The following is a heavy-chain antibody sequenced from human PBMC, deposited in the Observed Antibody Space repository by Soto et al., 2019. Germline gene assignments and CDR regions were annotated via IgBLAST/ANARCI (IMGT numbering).Heavy chain of an antibody. CDR1: GYSVSSSDYY. V-gene: IGHV4-38-2*02. D-gene: IGHD5-12*01. CDR2: IYHSGST. J-gene: IGHJ4*02. Sequence: PSETLSLTCSVSGYSVSSSDYYWGWIRQPPGKGLEWIGSIYHSGSTYYNPSLKSRVTISVDTSKNQFSLKLSSVTAADTAVYYCARGGGYDSFDYWGQGVLVTVSS. CDR3: ARGGGYDSFDY.